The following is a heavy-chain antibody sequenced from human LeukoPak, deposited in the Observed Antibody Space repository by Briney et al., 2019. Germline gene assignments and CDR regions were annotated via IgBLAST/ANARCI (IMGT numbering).Heavy chain of an antibody. Sequence: PGGSLRLSCAASGFTFDNFALHWVRQAPGKGLEWVALISYDGTTKFYADSVRGRFTVSRDNSKNTLYLQMNSLRAEDTAVYYCALEAAAGPFDYWGQGTLVTVSS. CDR1: GFTFDNFA. J-gene: IGHJ4*02. D-gene: IGHD6-13*01. V-gene: IGHV3-30-3*01. CDR2: ISYDGTTK. CDR3: ALEAAAGPFDY.